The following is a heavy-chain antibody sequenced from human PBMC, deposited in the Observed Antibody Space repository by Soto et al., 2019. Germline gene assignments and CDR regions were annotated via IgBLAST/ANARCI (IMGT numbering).Heavy chain of an antibody. Sequence: QVQLVQSGAEVKKPGSSVKVSCKASGGTFSSYGISWVRQAPGQGLEWMGGIIPIFGTANYAQKFQGRVTITADESTSTAYMELSSLRSEDTAVYSCARSITIFGVVNFWFDPWGQGTLVTVSS. CDR2: IIPIFGTA. CDR3: ARSITIFGVVNFWFDP. CDR1: GGTFSSYG. J-gene: IGHJ5*02. D-gene: IGHD3-3*01. V-gene: IGHV1-69*01.